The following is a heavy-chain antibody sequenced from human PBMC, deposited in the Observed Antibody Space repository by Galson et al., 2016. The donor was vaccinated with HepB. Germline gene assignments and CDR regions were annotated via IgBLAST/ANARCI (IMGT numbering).Heavy chain of an antibody. V-gene: IGHV3-7*01. CDR3: ARVTILDY. CDR2: IKPDGGER. J-gene: IGHJ4*02. CDR1: GFTLRNFW. Sequence: SLRLSCAASGFTLRNFWMSWVRQAPGKGLEWVANIKPDGGERYYVDSVKGRFTISRDNAKNSVYLQMSSLRAEDTAIYYCARVTILDYWGQGTLVTVSS.